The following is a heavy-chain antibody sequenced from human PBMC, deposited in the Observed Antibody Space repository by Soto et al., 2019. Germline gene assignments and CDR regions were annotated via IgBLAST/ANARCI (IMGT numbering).Heavy chain of an antibody. V-gene: IGHV6-1*01. D-gene: IGHD1-1*01. Sequence: QVQLQQSGPRLVKPSQTLSLTCAISGDSVSSNTAAWNWIRQSPSRGLEWLGRTYYRSKWYNDSAVSVKSRITINPDTSKNQFSLQLPSVTPEDTAVYYCARDNQSGLEQQFDYWGQGALVTVSS. CDR1: GDSVSSNTAA. CDR2: TYYRSKWYN. CDR3: ARDNQSGLEQQFDY. J-gene: IGHJ4*02.